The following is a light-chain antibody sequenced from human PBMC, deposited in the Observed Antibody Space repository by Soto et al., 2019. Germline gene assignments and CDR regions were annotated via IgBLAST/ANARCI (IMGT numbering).Light chain of an antibody. J-gene: IGKJ4*01. V-gene: IGKV3-15*01. CDR1: QSVSSN. Sequence: EIVMTQSPATLSVSPGERATLSCRASQSVSSNLAWYQQKPGQAPRLLIDGASTRSTGIPARFSGSGSGTEFTRTISSLQSEDFAVYYWQQYNNWPPLTVGGGTKVEIK. CDR3: QQYNNWPPLT. CDR2: GAS.